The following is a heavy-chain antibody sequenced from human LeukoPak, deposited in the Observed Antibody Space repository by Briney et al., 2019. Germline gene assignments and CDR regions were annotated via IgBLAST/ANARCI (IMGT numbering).Heavy chain of an antibody. D-gene: IGHD5-18*01. Sequence: IYTSGSTNYTPSLKSRVTMSVDTSKNQFSLKLSSVTAADTAVYYCARGVFVDTTMARYFDYWGQGTLVTVSS. V-gene: IGHV4-4*07. J-gene: IGHJ4*02. CDR3: ARGVFVDTTMARYFDY. CDR2: IYTSGST.